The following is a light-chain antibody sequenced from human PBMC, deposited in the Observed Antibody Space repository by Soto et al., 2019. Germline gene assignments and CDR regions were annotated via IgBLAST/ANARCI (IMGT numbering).Light chain of an antibody. Sequence: DIQMTKPPSTLSASVRDRVTITCRASQSISNRLAWYQQKPGKAPKVLIYDASNLESGVPSRFSGSGSGTDFTLTISSLQPEDFATYYCQQSYSTPPTFGQGTKVDIK. J-gene: IGKJ1*01. CDR3: QQSYSTPPT. V-gene: IGKV1-39*01. CDR2: DAS. CDR1: QSISNR.